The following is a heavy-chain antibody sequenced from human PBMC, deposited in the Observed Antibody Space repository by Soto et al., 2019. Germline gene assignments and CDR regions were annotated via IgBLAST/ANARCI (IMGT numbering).Heavy chain of an antibody. CDR2: IYYSGST. V-gene: IGHV4-59*01. D-gene: IGHD2-2*01. J-gene: IGHJ5*02. CDR3: ARSAVVVPAAIVGNWFDP. Sequence: SETLSLTCTVSGGSISSYYWSWIRQPPGKGLEWIGYIYYSGSTNYNPSLKSRVTISVDTSKNQFSLKLSSVTAADTAVYYCARSAVVVPAAIVGNWFDPWGQGTLVTVSS. CDR1: GGSISSYY.